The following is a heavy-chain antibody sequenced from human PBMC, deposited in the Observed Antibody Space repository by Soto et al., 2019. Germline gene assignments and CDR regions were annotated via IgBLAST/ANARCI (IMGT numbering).Heavy chain of an antibody. CDR3: ARSAYSYDSSGYYH. CDR1: AGISSSSY. CDR2: IYYSGST. V-gene: IGHV4-59*01. Sequence: ETLCVTFVVSAGISSSSYGCWVRQPPGKGVEWTGYIYYSGSTNYHPSLTSRVTISVDTSKNQVSLKLSSMTAADTAVYYCARSAYSYDSSGYYHWGQGPLVTVS. J-gene: IGHJ5*02. D-gene: IGHD3-22*01.